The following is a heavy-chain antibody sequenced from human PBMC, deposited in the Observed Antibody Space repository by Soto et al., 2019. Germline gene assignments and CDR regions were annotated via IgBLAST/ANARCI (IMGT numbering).Heavy chain of an antibody. V-gene: IGHV1-69*01. D-gene: IGHD4-17*01. CDR2: TIPMFGTP. CDR3: ARPLRDRNICYGMAV. J-gene: IGHJ6*02. Sequence: QVQLVQSGAEMQQPGASVRVSCKASGGTFSKYAFSWVRQAPGQGLEWLGGTIPMFGTPNYAQKFQGRVAISSDDSTDTVYMEFVSPRSDYTAVYFWARPLRDRNICYGMAVCGQGTTVTVSS. CDR1: GGTFSKYA.